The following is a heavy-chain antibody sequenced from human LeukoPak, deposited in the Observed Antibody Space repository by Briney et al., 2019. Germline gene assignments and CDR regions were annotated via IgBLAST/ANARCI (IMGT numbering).Heavy chain of an antibody. Sequence: GGSLRLSCAASGFTFSSYSMNWVRQAPGKGLEWVSGINWNGGSTGYADSVKGRFTISRDNAKNSLYLQMNSLRAEDTALYYCARGTFPADAFDIWGQGTMVTVSS. V-gene: IGHV3-20*04. CDR2: INWNGGST. CDR3: ARGTFPADAFDI. J-gene: IGHJ3*02. CDR1: GFTFSSYS. D-gene: IGHD3-16*01.